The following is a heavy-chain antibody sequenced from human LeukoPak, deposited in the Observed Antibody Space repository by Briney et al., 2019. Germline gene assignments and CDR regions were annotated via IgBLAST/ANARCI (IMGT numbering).Heavy chain of an antibody. CDR1: GGSISSYY. Sequence: KSSETLSLTCTVSGGSISSYYWSWIRQPPGKGLEWIGYIYYSGSTNYNPSLKSRGTISVDTSKNQFSLKLSSVTAADTAVYYCARVDYDFWSGYTNAFDIWGQGTMVTVSS. J-gene: IGHJ3*02. CDR2: IYYSGST. D-gene: IGHD3-3*01. V-gene: IGHV4-59*01. CDR3: ARVDYDFWSGYTNAFDI.